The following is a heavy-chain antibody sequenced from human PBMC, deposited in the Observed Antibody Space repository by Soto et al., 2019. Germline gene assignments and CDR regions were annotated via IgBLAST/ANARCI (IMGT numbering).Heavy chain of an antibody. Sequence: ASVKVSCKASGYTFTSYAMHWVRQAPGQRLEWTGWISAGNGNTKYSQKFQGRVTITRDTSASTAYMELSSLRSEDTAVYYCARDTVGATSNWFDPWGQGTLVTVSS. D-gene: IGHD1-26*01. CDR3: ARDTVGATSNWFDP. CDR1: GYTFTSYA. CDR2: ISAGNGNT. V-gene: IGHV1-3*01. J-gene: IGHJ5*02.